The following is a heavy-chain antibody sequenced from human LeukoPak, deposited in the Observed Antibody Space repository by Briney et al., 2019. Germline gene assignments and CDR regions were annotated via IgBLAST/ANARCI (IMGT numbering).Heavy chain of an antibody. CDR2: TYYRSEWYN. V-gene: IGHV6-1*01. CDR1: GDGVSTNFAA. D-gene: IGHD3-16*01. J-gene: IGHJ4*02. Sequence: SQTLSLTCAISGDGVSTNFAAWNWLRQSPSRGLEWLGRTYYRSEWYNEYAISVESRITIKPDTSKNQFSLQLNFVTPEDTAVYYCARESGDYVKFDYWGQGTLVTVSS. CDR3: ARESGDYVKFDY.